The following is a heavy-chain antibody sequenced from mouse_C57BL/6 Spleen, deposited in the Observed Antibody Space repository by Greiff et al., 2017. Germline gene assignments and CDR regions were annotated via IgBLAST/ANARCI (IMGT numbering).Heavy chain of an antibody. CDR3: ARGRYYYGISRGYFDV. D-gene: IGHD1-1*01. Sequence: VQLQQPGAELVRPGSSVKLSCKASGYTFTSYWMHWVKQRPIQGLEWIGNIDPSDSETHYNQKFKDKATLTVDKSSSTAYMQLSSLTSEDSAVYYCARGRYYYGISRGYFDVWGTGTTVTVSS. CDR2: IDPSDSET. CDR1: GYTFTSYW. V-gene: IGHV1-52*01. J-gene: IGHJ1*03.